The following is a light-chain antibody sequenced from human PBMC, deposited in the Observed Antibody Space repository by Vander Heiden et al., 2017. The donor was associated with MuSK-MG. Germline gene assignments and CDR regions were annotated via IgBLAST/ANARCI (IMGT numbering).Light chain of an antibody. J-gene: IGKJ4*01. CDR3: QHDDTYPVT. CDR1: QSISSW. CDR2: KAS. Sequence: DIQMTQSPSTLSVSVGDRVTITCRVSQSISSWLAWYQQKPGKAHKLLIYKASSLQSGVPSRFSGSGSGTEFTLTISSLQPDDSATYYCQHDDTYPVTFGGGTKVEIK. V-gene: IGKV1-5*03.